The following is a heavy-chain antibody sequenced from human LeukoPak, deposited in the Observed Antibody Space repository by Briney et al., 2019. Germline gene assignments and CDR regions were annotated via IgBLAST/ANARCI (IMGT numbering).Heavy chain of an antibody. V-gene: IGHV1-2*02. CDR3: ARLGWNWQDDAFDI. CDR1: GYTFSAYY. D-gene: IGHD1-7*01. Sequence: ASVKVSCKASGYTFSAYYMHWVRQAPGQRLEWMGWINPNNDGTNYAQKFYGRVTMTWDTSISTAYMELRSLRSDDTAVYYCARLGWNWQDDAFDIWGQGTMVTVSS. CDR2: INPNNDGT. J-gene: IGHJ3*02.